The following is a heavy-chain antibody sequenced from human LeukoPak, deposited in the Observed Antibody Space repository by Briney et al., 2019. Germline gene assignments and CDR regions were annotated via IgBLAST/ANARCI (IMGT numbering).Heavy chain of an antibody. CDR2: IYHSGST. CDR1: GGSISSGGYS. D-gene: IGHD4-17*01. J-gene: IGHJ4*02. V-gene: IGHV4-30-2*01. CDR3: ARGYGDYDY. Sequence: PSETLSLTCAVSGGSISSGGYSWNWIRQPPGKGLEWIGYIYHSGSTYYNPSLKSRVTISIDRSKNQFSLKLSSVTAADTAVYYCARGYGDYDYWGQGTLVTVSS.